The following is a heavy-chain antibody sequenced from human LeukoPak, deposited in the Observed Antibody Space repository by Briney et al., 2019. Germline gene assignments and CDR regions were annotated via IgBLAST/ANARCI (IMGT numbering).Heavy chain of an antibody. D-gene: IGHD1-26*01. CDR3: VRVSGSYVFDY. Sequence: PGGSLRLSCAASGFMFSGHYMDWVRQAPGKGLEWVGLIRNKASRFTTEYAASVKGRFTISRDDSKNSLYLQMNSLRTEDTAVYYCVRVSGSYVFDYWGQGTLVTVSS. V-gene: IGHV3-72*01. CDR1: GFMFSGHY. CDR2: IRNKASRFTT. J-gene: IGHJ4*02.